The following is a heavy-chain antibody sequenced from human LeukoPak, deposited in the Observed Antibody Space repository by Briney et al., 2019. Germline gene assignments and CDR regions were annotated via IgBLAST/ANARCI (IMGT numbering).Heavy chain of an antibody. CDR3: ARHARDGYASGNYYMDV. J-gene: IGHJ6*03. CDR1: GYTFTSYD. CDR2: MNPNSGNT. D-gene: IGHD5-24*01. Sequence: ASVKVSCKASGYTFTSYDINWVRQATGQGLEWMGWMNPNSGNTGYAQKFQGRVTMTRNTSISTAYMELSSLKASDTAMYYCARHARDGYASGNYYMDVWGKGTTVTVSS. V-gene: IGHV1-8*01.